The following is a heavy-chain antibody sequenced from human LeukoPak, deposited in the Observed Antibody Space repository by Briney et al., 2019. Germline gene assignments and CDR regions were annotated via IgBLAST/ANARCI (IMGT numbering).Heavy chain of an antibody. CDR1: GFTFSSYG. D-gene: IGHD2-15*01. CDR3: ARQHCSGGDCYFFD. Sequence: GRSLRLSCAASGFTFSSYGMHWIRQAPGKGLEWVALIWYDGNNKYYADSVKGRFTISRDNSKNTLYLQLNSLRAEDTAVYYCARQHCSGGDCYFFDWGQGTLVTVSS. J-gene: IGHJ4*02. V-gene: IGHV3-33*01. CDR2: IWYDGNNK.